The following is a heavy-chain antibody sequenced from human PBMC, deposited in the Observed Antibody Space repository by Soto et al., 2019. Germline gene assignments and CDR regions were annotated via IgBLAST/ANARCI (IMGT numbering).Heavy chain of an antibody. V-gene: IGHV3-30*04. Sequence: QVQLVESGGGVVQPGRSLRLSCAASGFIFNNYAMHWVRQAPGKGLEWVAVISDDGMTTFYADSVRGRFTISRDNSKSTLYLQMNSLNAEDKAQYYCASDRTDYYHDAFDSWGQGTMVTFSS. J-gene: IGHJ3*02. CDR3: ASDRTDYYHDAFDS. CDR2: ISDDGMTT. D-gene: IGHD3-9*01. CDR1: GFIFNNYA.